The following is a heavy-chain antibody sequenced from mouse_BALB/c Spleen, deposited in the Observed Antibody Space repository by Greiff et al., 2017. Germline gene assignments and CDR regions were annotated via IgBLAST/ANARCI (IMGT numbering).Heavy chain of an antibody. V-gene: IGHV14-3*02. CDR2: IDPANGNT. J-gene: IGHJ4*01. Sequence: VQLQQSGAELVKPGASVKLSCTASGFNIKDTYMHWVKQRPEQGLEWIGRIDPANGNTKYDPKFQGKATITADTSSNTAYLQLSSLTSEDTAVYYGATPYDCGSSYGNYYAMDYWGQGTSVTVSS. CDR1: GFNIKDTY. D-gene: IGHD1-1*01. CDR3: ATPYDCGSSYGNYYAMDY.